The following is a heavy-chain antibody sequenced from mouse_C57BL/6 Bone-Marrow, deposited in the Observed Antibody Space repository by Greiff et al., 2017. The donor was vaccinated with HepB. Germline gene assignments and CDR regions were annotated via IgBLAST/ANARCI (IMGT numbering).Heavy chain of an antibody. CDR2: ISSGSSTI. V-gene: IGHV5-17*01. CDR1: GFTFSDYG. D-gene: IGHD1-1*01. J-gene: IGHJ2*01. CDR3: ARRKDYYYGSSLDY. Sequence: VQLKQSGGGLVKPGGSLKLSCAASGFTFSDYGMHWVRQAPEKGLEWVAYISSGSSTIYYADTVKGRFTISRDNAKNTLFLQMTSLRSEDTAMYYCARRKDYYYGSSLDYWGQGTTLTVSS.